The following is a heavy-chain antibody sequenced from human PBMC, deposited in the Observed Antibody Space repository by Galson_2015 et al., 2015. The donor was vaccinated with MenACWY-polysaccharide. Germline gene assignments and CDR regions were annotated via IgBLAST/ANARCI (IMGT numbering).Heavy chain of an antibody. D-gene: IGHD2-15*01. J-gene: IGHJ4*02. CDR1: GFTISDYY. CDR3: ARDRAATAHFDY. V-gene: IGHV3-11*01. Sequence: SLRLSCAASGFTISDYYMSWIRQAPGKGLEWASYISSSGGTIYYADSVKGRFTISRDNAKNSLYLQMNSLRAEDTAVYYCARDRAATAHFDYWGQGTLVTVSS. CDR2: ISSSGGTI.